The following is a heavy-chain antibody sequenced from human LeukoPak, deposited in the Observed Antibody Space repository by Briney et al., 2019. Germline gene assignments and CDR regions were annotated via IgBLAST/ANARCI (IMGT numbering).Heavy chain of an antibody. J-gene: IGHJ4*02. CDR1: GFTFSSYA. CDR3: TKSLTMWFGDSSGSDY. Sequence: PGGSLRLSCAASGFTFSSYAMNWVRQAPGKGLEWVSAISGSGGSTYYADSVKGRFTISRDNSKNTLYLQMNSLRGEDTAVYYCTKSLTMWFGDSSGSDYWGQGTLVTVSS. D-gene: IGHD3-10*01. CDR2: ISGSGGST. V-gene: IGHV3-23*01.